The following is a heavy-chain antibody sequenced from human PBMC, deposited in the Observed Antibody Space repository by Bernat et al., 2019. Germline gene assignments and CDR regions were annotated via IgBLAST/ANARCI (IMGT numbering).Heavy chain of an antibody. CDR1: GFTFSSYA. CDR2: ISYDGSNK. Sequence: QVQLVESGGGVVQPGRSLRLSCAASGFTFSSYAMHWVRQAPGKGLEWVAVISYDGSNKYYADSVKGRFTISRDNSKNTLYLQMNSLRAEDTAVYYWARLYGSSWGNWFDPWGQGTLVTVSS. D-gene: IGHD6-13*01. J-gene: IGHJ5*02. V-gene: IGHV3-30-3*01. CDR3: ARLYGSSWGNWFDP.